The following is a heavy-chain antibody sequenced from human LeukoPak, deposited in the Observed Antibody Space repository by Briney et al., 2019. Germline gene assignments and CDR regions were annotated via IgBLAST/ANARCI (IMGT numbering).Heavy chain of an antibody. CDR3: ATDLRGNVHFDY. CDR2: ITTYNGKT. CDR1: GYTFSIYG. J-gene: IGHJ4*02. D-gene: IGHD1-1*01. Sequence: ATVKVSCKASGYTFSIYGINWVPQTPGQGLEWMGRITTYNGKTHYAQKFQGRVTVTTDTSTNTAFMELRSLRADDVALYYCATDLRGNVHFDYWGQGTLVTVSS. V-gene: IGHV1-18*03.